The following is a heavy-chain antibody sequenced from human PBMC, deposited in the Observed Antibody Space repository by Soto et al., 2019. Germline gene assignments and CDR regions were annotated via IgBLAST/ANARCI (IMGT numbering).Heavy chain of an antibody. J-gene: IGHJ4*02. Sequence: ASVKASSKASGYTFTSYAISSVRQAPGQGLEWMGWISAYNGNTNYAQKFQGRVTITVDESTSTTYMELSSLRSDDTAVYYCAAGGYYSRSDYWGQGTLVTVSS. D-gene: IGHD3-22*01. CDR3: AAGGYYSRSDY. CDR2: ISAYNGNT. V-gene: IGHV1-18*01. CDR1: GYTFTSYA.